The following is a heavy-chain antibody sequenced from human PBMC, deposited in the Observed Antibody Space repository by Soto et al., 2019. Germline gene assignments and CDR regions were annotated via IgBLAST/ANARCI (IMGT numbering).Heavy chain of an antibody. Sequence: SETLSLTCTVSGGSISSYYWSWIRQPPGKGLEWIGYIYYSGSTNYNPSLKSRVTISVDTSKNQFSLKLSSVTAADTAVYYCARLGIFGVVTTTQEFDYWGQGTLVTVSS. V-gene: IGHV4-59*08. J-gene: IGHJ4*02. CDR1: GGSISSYY. CDR3: ARLGIFGVVTTTQEFDY. D-gene: IGHD3-3*01. CDR2: IYYSGST.